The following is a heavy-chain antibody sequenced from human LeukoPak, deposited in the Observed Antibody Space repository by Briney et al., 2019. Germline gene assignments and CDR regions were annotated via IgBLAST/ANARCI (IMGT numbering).Heavy chain of an antibody. CDR1: GGSISSSSYY. CDR2: IYYSGST. D-gene: IGHD6-13*01. J-gene: IGHJ5*02. V-gene: IGHV4-39*01. CDR3: ATQGSSGYEEWFDP. Sequence: PSETLSLTCTVSGGSISSSSYYWGWIRQPPGKGLEGIGSIYYSGSTYYNPSLNNRLTISVDTSKNQFALKLRSATAADTAVYYCATQGSSGYEEWFDPGGQGTLVTVSS.